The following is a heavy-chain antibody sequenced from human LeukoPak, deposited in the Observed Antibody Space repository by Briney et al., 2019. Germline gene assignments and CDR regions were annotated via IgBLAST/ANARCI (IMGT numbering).Heavy chain of an antibody. J-gene: IGHJ4*02. CDR2: INTDTGNP. D-gene: IGHD2-15*01. Sequence: ASVKVSCKASGYTFNSYSMNWVRQAPGQGLEWMGWINTDTGNPTYAQGFTGRFVFSLDTSVSTAYLQISSLKAEDTAFYYCAREVLRLDYWGQGTLVTVSS. V-gene: IGHV7-4-1*02. CDR3: AREVLRLDY. CDR1: GYTFNSYS.